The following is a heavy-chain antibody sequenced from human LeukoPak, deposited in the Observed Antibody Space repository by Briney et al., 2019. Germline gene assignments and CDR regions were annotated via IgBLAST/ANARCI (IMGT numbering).Heavy chain of an antibody. Sequence: SETLSLTCAVYSGSFSGYYWSWIRQPPGKGLEWIGEINHSGSTNYNPSLKSRVTISVDTSKNQFSLKLSSVTAADTAVYYCARVPANNYCTSTSCSYDYWGQGTLVTVSS. V-gene: IGHV4-34*01. D-gene: IGHD2-2*01. CDR2: INHSGST. CDR3: ARVPANNYCTSTSCSYDY. J-gene: IGHJ4*02. CDR1: SGSFSGYY.